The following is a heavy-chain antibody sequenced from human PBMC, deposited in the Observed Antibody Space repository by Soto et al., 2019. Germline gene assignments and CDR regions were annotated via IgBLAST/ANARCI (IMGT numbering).Heavy chain of an antibody. Sequence: VKVFCKASGYTFTSYYMHWVRQAPGQGLEWMGIINPSGGSTSYAQKFQGRVTMTRDTSTSTVYMELSSLRSDDTAVYYCARDLGYYGGNLNWFDPWGQGTLVNVSS. V-gene: IGHV1-46*01. D-gene: IGHD4-17*01. CDR3: ARDLGYYGGNLNWFDP. CDR1: GYTFTSYY. J-gene: IGHJ5*02. CDR2: INPSGGST.